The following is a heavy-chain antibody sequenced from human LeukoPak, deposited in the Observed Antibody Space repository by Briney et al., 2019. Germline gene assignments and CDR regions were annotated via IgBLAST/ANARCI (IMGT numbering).Heavy chain of an antibody. CDR1: GGSISSSSYY. D-gene: IGHD4-17*01. CDR3: ARSNGDYLDY. CDR2: IYYSGST. J-gene: IGHJ4*02. V-gene: IGHV4-39*07. Sequence: SETLSLTCTVSGGSISSSSYYWGWIRQPPGKGLEWIGSIYYSGSTYYNPSLKSRVTISVDTSKNQFSLKLSSVTAADTAVYYCARSNGDYLDYWGQGTLVTVSS.